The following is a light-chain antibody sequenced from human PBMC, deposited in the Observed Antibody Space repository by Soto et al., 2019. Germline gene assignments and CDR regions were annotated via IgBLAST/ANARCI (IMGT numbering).Light chain of an antibody. J-gene: IGKJ4*01. CDR1: QSVSTN. Sequence: EIVMTQSPATLSVSPGERATLSCRARQSVSTNLAWYQQKPVQAPRLLIYGASTRAAGIPVRFSGSGSGTEFTLTISSLQSEDFAVYYCQQYNNWPLTFGGGTKVEIK. V-gene: IGKV3-15*01. CDR2: GAS. CDR3: QQYNNWPLT.